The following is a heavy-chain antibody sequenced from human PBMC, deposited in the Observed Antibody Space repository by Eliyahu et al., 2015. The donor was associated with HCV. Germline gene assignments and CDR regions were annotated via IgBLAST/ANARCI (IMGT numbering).Heavy chain of an antibody. CDR2: ISYDENNE. J-gene: IGHJ4*02. CDR1: GFPFSNHA. V-gene: IGHV3-30*04. CDR3: ARGYTGSCIDK. Sequence: QVQLVESGGGVVQPGGPLRLSCAASGFPFSNHAMHWVRQAPGGGLEWVAVISYDENNEYYLDSVKGRFTISRDNPKNTVYLQMNSLRAEDAAIYYCARGYTGSCIDKWGQGTQVTVSS. D-gene: IGHD1-26*01.